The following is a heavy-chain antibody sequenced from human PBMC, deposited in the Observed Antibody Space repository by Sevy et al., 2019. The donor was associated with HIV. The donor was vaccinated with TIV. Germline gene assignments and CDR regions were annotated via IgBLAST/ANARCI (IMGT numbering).Heavy chain of an antibody. CDR1: GFTFSSYA. J-gene: IGHJ4*02. V-gene: IGHV3-23*01. CDR3: AKGDYYDSSGYY. Sequence: GGSLRLSCAASGFTFSSYAMSWVRQAPGKGLEWVSAISGSGSSTYYADSVKGRFTISRDNSKNTLYLQMNSLRAEDTAVYYCAKGDYYDSSGYYWGQGTLVTVSS. D-gene: IGHD3-22*01. CDR2: ISGSGSST.